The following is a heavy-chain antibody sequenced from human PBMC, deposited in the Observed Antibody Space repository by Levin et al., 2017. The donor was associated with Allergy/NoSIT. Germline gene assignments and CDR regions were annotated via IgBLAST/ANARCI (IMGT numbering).Heavy chain of an antibody. CDR2: VSYDGSST. V-gene: IGHV3-30*04. J-gene: IGHJ5*01. CDR1: GFTLRNYA. Sequence: GGSLRLSCAASGFTLRNYAMHWVRQAPGKGLEWVALVSYDGSSTHVADSVKGRFTISRDNSKNRLSLQMNSLRPEDTAVYYCARQLYSYSSGWFDFWGQGTLVTVSS. D-gene: IGHD6-19*01. CDR3: ARQLYSYSSGWFDF.